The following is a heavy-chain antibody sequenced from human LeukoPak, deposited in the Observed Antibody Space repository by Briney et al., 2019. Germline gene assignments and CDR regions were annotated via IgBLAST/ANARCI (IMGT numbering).Heavy chain of an antibody. D-gene: IGHD2-2*01. Sequence: ASVKVSCKASGYTFTSYAMHWVRQAPGQRLEWMGWINAGNGNTKYSQEFQGRVTITRDTSASTAYMELSSLRSEDMAVYYCARGGSLGCSSTSCLTQSYYYYMDVWGKGTTVTVSS. CDR3: ARGGSLGCSSTSCLTQSYYYYMDV. CDR1: GYTFTSYA. V-gene: IGHV1-3*03. J-gene: IGHJ6*03. CDR2: INAGNGNT.